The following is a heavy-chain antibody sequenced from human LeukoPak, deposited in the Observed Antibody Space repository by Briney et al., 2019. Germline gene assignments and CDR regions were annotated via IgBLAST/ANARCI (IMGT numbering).Heavy chain of an antibody. CDR1: GFTFSSYE. Sequence: PGGSLRLSCAASGFTFSSYEMNWVRQAPGKGLEWVSYISSSGSIVYSADSVKGRFTISRDNTKNSLYLQMNSLRAEDTAVYYCASEPSSGWYYFDYWGQGTLVTVSS. D-gene: IGHD6-19*01. CDR2: ISSSGSIV. CDR3: ASEPSSGWYYFDY. V-gene: IGHV3-48*03. J-gene: IGHJ4*02.